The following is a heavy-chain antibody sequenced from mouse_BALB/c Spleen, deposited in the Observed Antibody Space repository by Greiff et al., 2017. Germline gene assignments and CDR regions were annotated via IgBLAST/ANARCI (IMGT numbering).Heavy chain of an antibody. D-gene: IGHD2-4*01. CDR1: GFNIKDYY. V-gene: IGHV14-4*02. CDR3: NKGDYPYAMDY. J-gene: IGHJ4*01. Sequence: EVQLHQSGAELVRSGASVKLSCTASGFNIKDYYMHWVKQRPEQGLEWIGWIDPENGDTEYAPKFQGKATMTADTSSNTAYLQLSSLTSEDTAVYYCNKGDYPYAMDYWGQGTSVTVSS. CDR2: IDPENGDT.